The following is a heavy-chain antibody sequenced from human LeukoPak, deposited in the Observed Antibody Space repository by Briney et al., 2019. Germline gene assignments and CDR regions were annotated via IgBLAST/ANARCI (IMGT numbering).Heavy chain of an antibody. Sequence: GGSLRLSCTTSGFTFNFHAMTWVRQAPGKGLEWVATITHTGTRTYHADSVKGRLTISRDNSRGTLFLQMSSLRADDTAVYYCASSRRGYDTGWNYFDYWGQGTLVTVSS. D-gene: IGHD6-19*01. J-gene: IGHJ4*02. V-gene: IGHV3-23*01. CDR2: ITHTGTRT. CDR1: GFTFNFHA. CDR3: ASSRRGYDTGWNYFDY.